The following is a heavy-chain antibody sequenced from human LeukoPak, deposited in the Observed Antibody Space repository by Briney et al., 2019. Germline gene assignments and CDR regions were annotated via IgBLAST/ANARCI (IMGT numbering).Heavy chain of an antibody. Sequence: GGSLRLSCAASGFTFSSYWMSWVRQAPGKGLEWVSYISSSSSTIYYADSVKGQFTISRDNAKNSLYLQMNSLRAEDTAVYYCARDLGDGGDAFDIWGQGTMVTVSS. CDR2: ISSSSSTI. V-gene: IGHV3-48*04. D-gene: IGHD4-17*01. J-gene: IGHJ3*02. CDR3: ARDLGDGGDAFDI. CDR1: GFTFSSYW.